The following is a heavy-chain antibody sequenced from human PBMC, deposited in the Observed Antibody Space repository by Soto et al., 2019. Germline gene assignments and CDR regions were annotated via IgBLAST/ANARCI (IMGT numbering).Heavy chain of an antibody. V-gene: IGHV3-11*06. Sequence: QVQLVESGGGLVKPGGSLRLSCAASGFTFSDYYMSWIRQAPGKGLEWVSYISSSSGYTNYADSVKGRFTISRDNSKNTLYLQMNSLRAEDTTVFYCAKDVVVGATTGLGDYYYYYGMDVWGQGTTVTVSS. J-gene: IGHJ6*02. D-gene: IGHD1-26*01. CDR1: GFTFSDYY. CDR3: AKDVVVGATTGLGDYYYYYGMDV. CDR2: ISSSSGYT.